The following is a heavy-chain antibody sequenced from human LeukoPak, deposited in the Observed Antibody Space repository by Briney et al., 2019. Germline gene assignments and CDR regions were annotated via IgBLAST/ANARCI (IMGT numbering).Heavy chain of an antibody. CDR2: IWYDGSNK. D-gene: IGHD5-12*01. J-gene: IGHJ4*02. Sequence: GGSLRLSCAASGFTFSSYGMHWVRQAPGKGLEWVAVIWYDGSNKYYADSVKGRFTISRDNSKNTLYLQMNSLRAEDTAVYYCARQGEDWLRLAYYFDYWGQGTLVTVSS. CDR1: GFTFSSYG. V-gene: IGHV3-33*01. CDR3: ARQGEDWLRLAYYFDY.